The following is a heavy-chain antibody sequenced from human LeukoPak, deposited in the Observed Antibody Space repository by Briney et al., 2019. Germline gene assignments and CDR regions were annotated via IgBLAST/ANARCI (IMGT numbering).Heavy chain of an antibody. CDR1: GFSISSNY. D-gene: IGHD3-10*01. J-gene: IGHJ4*02. CDR3: ARCKGSGSYPGEVDY. V-gene: IGHV3-53*01. Sequence: QPGGSLRLSCTASGFSISSNYMSWVRQAPGKGLEWVSVIYSGGSTYYADSVKGRFTFSRDNSKNTLYLQMNSLSAEDTAVYYCARCKGSGSYPGEVDYWGQGTLVTVSS. CDR2: IYSGGST.